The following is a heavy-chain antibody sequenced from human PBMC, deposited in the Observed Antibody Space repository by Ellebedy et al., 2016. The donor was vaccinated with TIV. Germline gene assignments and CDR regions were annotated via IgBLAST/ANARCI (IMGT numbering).Heavy chain of an antibody. V-gene: IGHV4-34*01. CDR1: GGSFSGYS. D-gene: IGHD3/OR15-3a*01. J-gene: IGHJ5*02. CDR3: ARYSSKIWTNNWFDP. CDR2: INHSGST. Sequence: SETLSLTXAVYGGSFSGYSWTWIRQPPGKGLERIGEINHSGSTNYNPSLKSRVTISVDTSKNQFSLKLSSVTAADTAVYYCARYSSKIWTNNWFDPWGQGTLVTVSS.